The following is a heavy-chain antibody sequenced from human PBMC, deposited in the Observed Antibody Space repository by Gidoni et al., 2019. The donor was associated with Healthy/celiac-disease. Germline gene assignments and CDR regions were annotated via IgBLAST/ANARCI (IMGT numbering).Heavy chain of an antibody. Sequence: QVQLVESGGGVVQPGRSLRLSCAASGFTFSSYGMHWVRQAPGKGLEWVAVIWYDGSNKYYADSVKGRFTISRDNSKNTLYLQMNSLRAEDTAVYYCARANWNLPGAHDYWGQGTLVTVSS. CDR1: GFTFSSYG. D-gene: IGHD1-7*01. J-gene: IGHJ4*02. CDR3: ARANWNLPGAHDY. V-gene: IGHV3-33*01. CDR2: IWYDGSNK.